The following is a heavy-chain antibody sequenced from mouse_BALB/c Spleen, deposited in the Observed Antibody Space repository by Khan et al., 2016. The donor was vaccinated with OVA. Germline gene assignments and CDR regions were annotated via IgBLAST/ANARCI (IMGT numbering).Heavy chain of an antibody. D-gene: IGHD1-1*01. CDR3: ARWTTTSYWYFDV. CDR2: IHPSDSET. V-gene: IGHV1-61*01. J-gene: IGHJ1*01. CDR1: GYSFTSYW. Sequence: QVQLQQPGAELVRPGGSVKLSCKASGYSFTSYWMNWMKQRPGQGLEWIGIIHPSDSETRLNQRFRDKATLTVDKSSSTAYMQLNSPTSEDSAVYYCARWTTTSYWYFDVWGAGTTVTVSS.